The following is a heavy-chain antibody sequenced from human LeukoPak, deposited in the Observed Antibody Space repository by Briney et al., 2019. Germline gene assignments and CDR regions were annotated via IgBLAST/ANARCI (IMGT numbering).Heavy chain of an antibody. D-gene: IGHD6-6*01. CDR1: GGSISSYY. V-gene: IGHV4-59*12. CDR2: IYYSGST. Sequence: SETLSLTCTVSGGSISSYYWSWIRQPPGKGLEWIGYIYYSGSTNYNPSLKSRVTLSLDTSKTQFSLKLSSVIAADTAVYYCARMRSGIAARPWAFDIWGQGTTVTVSS. CDR3: ARMRSGIAARPWAFDI. J-gene: IGHJ3*02.